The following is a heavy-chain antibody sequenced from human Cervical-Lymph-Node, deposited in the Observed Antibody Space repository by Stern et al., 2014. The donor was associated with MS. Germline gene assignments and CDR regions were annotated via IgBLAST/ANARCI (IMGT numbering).Heavy chain of an antibody. CDR2: MNTNSGNI. CDR3: ARLRLRSGSHKCNGMDV. D-gene: IGHD2-8*01. Sequence: VQLVESGAEIKKPGASVQVSCKASGYSISTYDITWVRQATGQGLEWMGWMNTNSGNIGYSRKFRGRVTMTRNTSIDTAYMELNSLRSEDSAVYFCARLRLRSGSHKCNGMDVWGQGTTVTVSS. J-gene: IGHJ6*02. CDR1: GYSISTYD. V-gene: IGHV1-8*01.